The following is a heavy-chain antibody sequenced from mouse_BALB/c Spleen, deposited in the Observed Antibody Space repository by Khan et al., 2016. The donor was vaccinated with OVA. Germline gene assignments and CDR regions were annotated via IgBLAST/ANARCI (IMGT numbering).Heavy chain of an antibody. Sequence: EVKLMESGGDLVQPGGSRKLSCAASGFTFSSYGMHWVRQAPEKGLEWVAYISGDSNTIYYADTVKGRFTISRDNPRNTLFLQMTRLMSEDTAMYYCATSYFHGYYFDYWGPGTTLTVSS. V-gene: IGHV5-17*02. CDR2: ISGDSNTI. D-gene: IGHD1-1*01. J-gene: IGHJ2*01. CDR1: GFTFSSYG. CDR3: ATSYFHGYYFDY.